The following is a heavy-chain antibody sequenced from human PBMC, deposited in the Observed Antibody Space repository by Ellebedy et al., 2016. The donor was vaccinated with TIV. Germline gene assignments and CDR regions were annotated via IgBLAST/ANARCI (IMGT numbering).Heavy chain of an antibody. CDR3: ARDPPILIMVIVADY. J-gene: IGHJ4*02. CDR2: ISGSGDST. V-gene: IGHV3-23*01. Sequence: PGGSLRLSCAASGFTVSNNYMSWVRQAPGKGLEWVSGISGSGDSTSYADSVKGRFTVSRDNSKNTLYLQMNSLGAEDTAIYYCARDPPILIMVIVADYWGQGTLVTVSS. CDR1: GFTVSNNY. D-gene: IGHD2/OR15-2a*01.